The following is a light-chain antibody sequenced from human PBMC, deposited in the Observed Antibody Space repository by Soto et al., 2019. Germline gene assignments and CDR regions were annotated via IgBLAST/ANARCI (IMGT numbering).Light chain of an antibody. CDR2: RAF. CDR3: QQYNNSPLT. J-gene: IGKJ4*01. Sequence: EIVMTQSPATLSLSPGERATLSCRASLSVTSDLAWYRQKPGQAPRLLIYRAFSRATGIPARFSGSGFGTDFTLTISSLQSEDFAVYYCQQYNNSPLTFGGGTKVDIK. V-gene: IGKV3-15*01. CDR1: LSVTSD.